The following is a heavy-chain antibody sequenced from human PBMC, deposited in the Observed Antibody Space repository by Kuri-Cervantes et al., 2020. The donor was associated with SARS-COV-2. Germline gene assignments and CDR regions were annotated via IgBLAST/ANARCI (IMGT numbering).Heavy chain of an antibody. D-gene: IGHD6-19*01. CDR1: GFTFSSYA. V-gene: IGHV3-64*04. J-gene: IGHJ5*02. CDR3: AKDHGSGWLGDNNWFDP. Sequence: GESLKISCSASGFTFSSYAMHWVRQAPGKGLEYVSAISSNGGSTYYADSVKGRFTISRDNSKNTLYLQMNSLRAEDTAVYYCAKDHGSGWLGDNNWFDPWGQGTLVTVSS. CDR2: ISSNGGST.